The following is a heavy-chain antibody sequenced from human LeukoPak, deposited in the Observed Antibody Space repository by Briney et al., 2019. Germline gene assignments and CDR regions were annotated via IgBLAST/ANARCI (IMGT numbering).Heavy chain of an antibody. D-gene: IGHD5-18*01. CDR1: DGSFIAYY. Sequence: SETLSLTCAVYDGSFIAYYWTWIRQPPGKGLEWIGEINHSGSGNDNSPLRSRVTISVDTSYKQFSLRLSSVTAADPAVYYWAPRGDIEHSYVYGKWFDPWGQGTRVAVSS. J-gene: IGHJ5*02. CDR2: INHSGSG. V-gene: IGHV4-34*01. CDR3: APRGDIEHSYVYGKWFDP.